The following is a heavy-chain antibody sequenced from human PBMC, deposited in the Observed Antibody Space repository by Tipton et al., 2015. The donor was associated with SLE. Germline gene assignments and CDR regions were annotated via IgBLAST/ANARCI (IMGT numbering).Heavy chain of an antibody. Sequence: TLSLTCTVSGGSIINYYWSWIRQAPGKELEWIGYVYSSGSTTYNPSLKNRVIISLDMSKNQFSLRLSSVTAADTAVYFCESEYNGPEDFWGQGTPVTVSS. CDR2: VYSSGST. CDR1: GGSIINYY. J-gene: IGHJ4*02. D-gene: IGHD5-24*01. CDR3: ESEYNGPEDF. V-gene: IGHV4-59*12.